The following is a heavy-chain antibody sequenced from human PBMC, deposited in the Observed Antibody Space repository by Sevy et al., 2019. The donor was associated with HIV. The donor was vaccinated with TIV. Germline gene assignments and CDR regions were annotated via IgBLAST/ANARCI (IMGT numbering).Heavy chain of an antibody. CDR3: ARDGATAWFFFYGMDV. V-gene: IGHV1-3*01. CDR2: INGDNGNT. D-gene: IGHD5-18*01. J-gene: IGHJ6*02. CDR1: GYTFTNYA. Sequence: ASVKVSCKASGYTFTNYAIHWVRQAPGQRLEWMGWINGDNGNTQFSKKFQGRVTITRDTSASTAYMHLSSLRSEDTGVYYCARDGATAWFFFYGMDVWGQGTTVTVSS.